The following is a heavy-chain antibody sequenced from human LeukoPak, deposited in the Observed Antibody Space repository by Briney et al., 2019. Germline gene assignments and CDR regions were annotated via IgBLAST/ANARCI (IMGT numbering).Heavy chain of an antibody. Sequence: AGGSLRLSCAASGFTFSGSAIHWVRQASGKGLEWVGRIRSKANSYATAYAASVKDRFTISRDDSKNTAYLQMNSLKYEDTAVYYCTRHVDSSNWYDYWGQGTLVTVSS. D-gene: IGHD6-13*01. CDR3: TRHVDSSNWYDY. J-gene: IGHJ4*02. CDR2: IRSKANSYAT. V-gene: IGHV3-73*01. CDR1: GFTFSGSA.